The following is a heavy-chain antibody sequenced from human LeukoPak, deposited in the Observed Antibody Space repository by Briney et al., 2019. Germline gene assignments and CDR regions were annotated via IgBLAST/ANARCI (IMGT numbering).Heavy chain of an antibody. Sequence: SETLSLTCAVSGYSISSDYYWGWIRQPPGKGLEWIGSSHQSASTYYNPSLKSRVTISVDTSKNQFSLKVSSVTAADTAVYYCARLQQDRGSTWYAEYCYYIDVWGKGTTVTVSS. CDR1: GYSISSDYY. V-gene: IGHV4-38-2*01. J-gene: IGHJ6*03. CDR3: ARLQQDRGSTWYAEYCYYIDV. CDR2: SHQSAST. D-gene: IGHD6-13*01.